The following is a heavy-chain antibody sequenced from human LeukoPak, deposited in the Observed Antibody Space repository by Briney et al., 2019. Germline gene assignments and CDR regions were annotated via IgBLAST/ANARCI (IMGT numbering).Heavy chain of an antibody. D-gene: IGHD3-10*01. CDR1: GFTFSSYA. CDR2: IGGSGGST. CDR3: AKWRGSGFYYYYYGMDV. J-gene: IGHJ6*02. V-gene: IGHV3-23*01. Sequence: PGGSLRLSCAASGFTFSSYAMSWVRQAPGKGLEWVSAIGGSGGSTYYADSVKGRFTISRDNSKNTLYLQMNSLRAEDTAVYYCAKWRGSGFYYYYYGMDVWGQGTTVTVSS.